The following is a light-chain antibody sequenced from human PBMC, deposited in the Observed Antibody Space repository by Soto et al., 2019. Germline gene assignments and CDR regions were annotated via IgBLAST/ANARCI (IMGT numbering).Light chain of an antibody. J-gene: IGKJ3*01. CDR3: QNFGDSPFT. V-gene: IGKV3-20*01. Sequence: EIVLMQSPDTMSLSPGERATLSCRASETISSHYIAWYQQEPGQAPRLLIFGASPRATGIPDRFSGSWSGTDFTLTISRLEHEDFAVYYCQNFGDSPFTFGPGTKVAIK. CDR1: ETISSHY. CDR2: GAS.